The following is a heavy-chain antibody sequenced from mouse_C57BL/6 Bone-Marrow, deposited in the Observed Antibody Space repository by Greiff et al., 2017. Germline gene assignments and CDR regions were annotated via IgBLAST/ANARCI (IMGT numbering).Heavy chain of an antibody. CDR3: ASSTVVAPMDY. V-gene: IGHV5-4*01. D-gene: IGHD1-1*01. CDR2: ISDGGSYT. CDR1: GFTFSSYA. Sequence: VQLVESGGGLVKPGGSLKLSCAASGFTFSSYAMSWVRQTPEKRLEWVATISDGGSYTYYPDNVKGRFTISRDNAKNNLYLQMSHLKSEDTAMYYCASSTVVAPMDYWGQGTSVTVSS. J-gene: IGHJ4*01.